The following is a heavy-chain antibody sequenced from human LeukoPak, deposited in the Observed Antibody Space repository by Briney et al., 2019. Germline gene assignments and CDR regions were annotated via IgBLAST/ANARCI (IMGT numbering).Heavy chain of an antibody. J-gene: IGHJ4*02. V-gene: IGHV3-23*02. CDR1: GFTFSNYA. D-gene: IGHD6-19*01. CDR3: ARSRSASTSGWYDYFDY. CDR2: ITVSGGNT. Sequence: GGSLTLSCVASGFTFSNYAMNWVRQPPGRGMDRVSAITVSGGNTNYEDSVKGRFTITRDNFTITVFLQMNSLRGEDTAVYYCARSRSASTSGWYDYFDYWGRGTLVTVSS.